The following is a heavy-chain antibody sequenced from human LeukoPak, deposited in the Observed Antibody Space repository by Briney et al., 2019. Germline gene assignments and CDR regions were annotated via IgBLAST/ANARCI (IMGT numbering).Heavy chain of an antibody. CDR3: AKDGVELRYYFDY. CDR1: GFAFSSYA. Sequence: GGSLRLSCAASGFAFSSYAMSWVRQAPGKGLEWVSAISGSGGSTYYADSVKGRFTISRDNSKNTPYLQMNSLRAEDTAVYYCAKDGVELRYYFDYWGQGTLVTVSS. J-gene: IGHJ4*02. D-gene: IGHD2-21*01. V-gene: IGHV3-23*01. CDR2: ISGSGGST.